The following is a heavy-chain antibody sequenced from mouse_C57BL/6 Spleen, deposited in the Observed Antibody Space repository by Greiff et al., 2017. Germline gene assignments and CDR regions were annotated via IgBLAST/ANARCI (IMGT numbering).Heavy chain of an antibody. CDR3: TRSYSPWFAY. Sequence: VQRVESGAELVRPGASVTLSCKASGYTFTDYEMHWVKQTPVHGLEWIGAIDPETGGTAYNQKFKGKAILTADKSSSTAYMELRSLTSEDSAVYYCTRSYSPWFAYWGQGALVTVSA. CDR1: GYTFTDYE. CDR2: IDPETGGT. V-gene: IGHV1-15*01. J-gene: IGHJ3*01. D-gene: IGHD2-12*01.